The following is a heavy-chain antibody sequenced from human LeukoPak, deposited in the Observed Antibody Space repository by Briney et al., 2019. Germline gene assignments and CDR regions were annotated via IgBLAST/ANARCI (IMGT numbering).Heavy chain of an antibody. CDR3: ARLGIAARLPFDY. V-gene: IGHV1-69*06. Sequence: SVKVSCKASGGTFSSYAISWVRQAPGQGLEWMGGIIPNFGTANYAQKFQGRVTITADKSTSTAYMELSSLRSEDTAVYYCARLGIAARLPFDYWGQGTLVTVSS. J-gene: IGHJ4*02. CDR1: GGTFSSYA. D-gene: IGHD6-6*01. CDR2: IIPNFGTA.